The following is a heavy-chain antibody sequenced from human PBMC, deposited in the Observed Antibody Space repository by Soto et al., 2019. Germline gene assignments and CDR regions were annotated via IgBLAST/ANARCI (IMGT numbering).Heavy chain of an antibody. J-gene: IGHJ6*04. CDR1: GYSFTNFW. CDR3: ARRYVGYYYYGMDV. V-gene: IGHV5-10-1*01. Sequence: GVSLKISCKGPGYSFTNFWSSWVRQMPGKGLEWMGWIDPSDSYTNYSPSFQSHVTISADKSISTAYLQWSSLKASDTAMYFSARRYVGYYYYGMDVWGKGTTVTVS. CDR2: IDPSDSYT. D-gene: IGHD5-12*01.